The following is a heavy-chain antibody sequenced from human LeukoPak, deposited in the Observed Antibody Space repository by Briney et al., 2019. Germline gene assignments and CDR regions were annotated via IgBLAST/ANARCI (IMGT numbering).Heavy chain of an antibody. J-gene: IGHJ6*03. CDR2: ISGRGGST. D-gene: IGHD3-22*01. CDR3: AKVEHQYYYDSSGRGYYYYMDV. Sequence: GGSLRLSCAASGFTFSSYAMSWVRQAPGKGLEWVSSISGRGGSTYYADSVKGRFTISRDNPKNTLYLQMNSLRAEDTAVYYRAKVEHQYYYDSSGRGYYYYMDVWGKGTTVTVSS. CDR1: GFTFSSYA. V-gene: IGHV3-23*01.